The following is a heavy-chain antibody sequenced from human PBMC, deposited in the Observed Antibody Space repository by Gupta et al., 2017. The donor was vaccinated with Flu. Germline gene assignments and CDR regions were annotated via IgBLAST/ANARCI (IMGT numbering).Heavy chain of an antibody. J-gene: IGHJ5*02. CDR3: TSGGGLYYDFWSGYYIPRAFDP. D-gene: IGHD3-3*01. V-gene: IGHV3-49*03. CDR1: GFTFGDYA. Sequence: EVQLVESGGGLVQPGRSLRLSCTASGFTFGDYAMSWFRQAPGKGLEWVGFIRSKAYGGTTEYAASVKGRFTISRDDSKSIAYLQMNSLKTEDTAVYYCTSGGGLYYDFWSGYYIPRAFDPWGQGTLVTVSS. CDR2: IRSKAYGGTT.